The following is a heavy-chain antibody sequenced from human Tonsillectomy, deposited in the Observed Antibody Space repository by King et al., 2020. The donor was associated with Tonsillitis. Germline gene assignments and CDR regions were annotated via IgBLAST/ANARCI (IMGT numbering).Heavy chain of an antibody. CDR3: AKDRVGGWEYYFDD. V-gene: IGHV3-23*04. CDR2: ISGGGGIT. Sequence: VQLVESGGGLVQPGGSLRLSCAASGFTFSSYAMSWVRQAPGKGLEWVSHISGGGGITYYADSVKGRFTISRDNSKNTLCLQMNSLRAEDTAVYYWAKDRVGGWEYYFDDWGQGTLVTVSS. J-gene: IGHJ4*02. D-gene: IGHD6-19*01. CDR1: GFTFSSYA.